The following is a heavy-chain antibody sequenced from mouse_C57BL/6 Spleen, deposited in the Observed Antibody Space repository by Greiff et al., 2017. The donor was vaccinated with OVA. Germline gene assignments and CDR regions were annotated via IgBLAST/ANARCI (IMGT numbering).Heavy chain of an antibody. CDR1: GYAFTNYL. Sequence: QVQLQQSGAELVRPGTSVKVSCKASGYAFTNYLIEWVKQRPGQGLEWIGVINPGSGGTNYNEKFKGKATLTEDKSSSTAYMQLSSLTSEDSAVYCCARQLGPYYAMDYWGQGTSVTVSS. V-gene: IGHV1-54*01. CDR2: INPGSGGT. D-gene: IGHD4-1*02. J-gene: IGHJ4*01. CDR3: ARQLGPYYAMDY.